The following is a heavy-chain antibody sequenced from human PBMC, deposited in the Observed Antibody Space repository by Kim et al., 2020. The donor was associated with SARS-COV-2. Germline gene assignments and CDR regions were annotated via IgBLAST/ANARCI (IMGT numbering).Heavy chain of an antibody. CDR3: AILPGGNWNFDAFDI. D-gene: IGHD1-1*01. Sequence: GGSLRLSCAASGFTFSSYAMSWVRQAPGKGLEWVSAISGSGGSTYYADSVKGRFTISRDNSKNTLYLQMNSLRAEDTAVYYCAILPGGNWNFDAFDIWGQGTMVTVSS. V-gene: IGHV3-23*01. CDR1: GFTFSSYA. CDR2: ISGSGGST. J-gene: IGHJ3*02.